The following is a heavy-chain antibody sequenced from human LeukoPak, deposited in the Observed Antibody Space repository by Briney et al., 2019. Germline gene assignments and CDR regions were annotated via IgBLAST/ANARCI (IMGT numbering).Heavy chain of an antibody. CDR3: ARAPNYSDSSGYYLGTLDI. CDR1: GGSFSDYS. V-gene: IGHV4-34*01. J-gene: IGHJ3*02. D-gene: IGHD3-22*01. Sequence: PSETLSLTCAVYGGSFSDYSWTWIRQPLGKGLEWIGEINHTGSTNYNPSLKSRVTISVDTSKNHFSLKLSSVTAADTAVYYCARAPNYSDSSGYYLGTLDIWGQGTMVTVSS. CDR2: INHTGST.